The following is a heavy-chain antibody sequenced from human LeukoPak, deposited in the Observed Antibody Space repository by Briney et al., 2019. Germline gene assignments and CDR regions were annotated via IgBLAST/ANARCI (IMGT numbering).Heavy chain of an antibody. CDR3: AKTSTMIVGGYFDY. Sequence: GGSLRLSCAASGFTFDDYAVHWVRQAPGKGLEWVSGISWNSGSIGYADSVKGRFTISRDNAKNSLYLQMNSLRAEDTALYYCAKTSTMIVGGYFDYWGQGTLVTVSS. J-gene: IGHJ4*02. V-gene: IGHV3-9*01. CDR2: ISWNSGSI. CDR1: GFTFDDYA. D-gene: IGHD3-22*01.